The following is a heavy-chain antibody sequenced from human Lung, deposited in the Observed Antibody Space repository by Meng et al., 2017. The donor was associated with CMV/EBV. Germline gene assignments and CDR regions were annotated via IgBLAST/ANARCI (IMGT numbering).Heavy chain of an antibody. CDR2: IKEDGSEK. V-gene: IGHV3-7*01. J-gene: IGHJ3*02. Sequence: GESLKISCAASGFTFSNYWMTWLRQAPGRGLELVAHIKEDGSEKYFVGSVKGRFTISRDNAKNSLYLHMNSLRAEDTAVYYCARDPFIKAFDIWGQGTMVTVSS. CDR1: GFTFSNYW. CDR3: ARDPFIKAFDI.